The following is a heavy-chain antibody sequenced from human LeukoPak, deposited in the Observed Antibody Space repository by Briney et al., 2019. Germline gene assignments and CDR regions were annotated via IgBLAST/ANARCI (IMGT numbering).Heavy chain of an antibody. V-gene: IGHV3-20*04. CDR3: ARVNWSGGN. J-gene: IGHJ4*02. CDR1: GFKFDDYG. CDR2: INWNGDSR. D-gene: IGHD2-15*01. Sequence: GGSLRLSCTASGFKFDDYGMTWVRQAPGKGLEWVSDINWNGDSRGYAHSVRGRFTIYRDNSKNSLYLQMNSLRAEDTAVYYCARVNWSGGNWGQGTLVTVSS.